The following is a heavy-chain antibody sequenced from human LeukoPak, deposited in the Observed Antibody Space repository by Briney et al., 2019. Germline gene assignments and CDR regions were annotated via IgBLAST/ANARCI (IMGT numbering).Heavy chain of an antibody. CDR3: ARDDNYYDRSGYYPYYYYYGMDV. Sequence: ASVKVSCKASGYTFTGYYMHWVRQAPGQGLEWMGWINPNSGGTNYAQKFQGSVTMTRDTSISTAYMELSRLRSDDTAVYYCARDDNYYDRSGYYPYYYYYGMDVWGQGTTVTASS. J-gene: IGHJ6*02. CDR2: INPNSGGT. V-gene: IGHV1-2*02. CDR1: GYTFTGYY. D-gene: IGHD3-22*01.